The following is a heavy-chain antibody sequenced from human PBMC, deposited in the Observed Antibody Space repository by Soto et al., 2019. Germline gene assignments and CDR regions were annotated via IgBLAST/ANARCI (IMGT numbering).Heavy chain of an antibody. D-gene: IGHD6-13*01. CDR1: GGTFSSYT. J-gene: IGHJ2*01. CDR2: IILILGIA. Sequence: QVQLVQSGAEVKKPGSSVKVSCKASGGTFSSYTISWVRQAPGQGLEWMGRIILILGIANYAQKFQGRVTITADKSTSTAYMELSSLRSEDTAVYYCARSAAAGQNWYFDLWGRGTLVTVSS. CDR3: ARSAAAGQNWYFDL. V-gene: IGHV1-69*02.